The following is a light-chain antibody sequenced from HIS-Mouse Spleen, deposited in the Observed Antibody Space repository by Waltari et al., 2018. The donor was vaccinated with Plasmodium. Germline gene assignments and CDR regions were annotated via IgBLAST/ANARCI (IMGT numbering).Light chain of an antibody. J-gene: IGKJ1*01. CDR3: QQSYSTWT. CDR2: AAS. CDR1: QSISNY. V-gene: IGKV1-39*01. Sequence: LQLTQSPSSLSASVGDRVTITCPASQSISNYLNWYQQKPGKAPKFLSYAASTLQSGVPSRFSGSGSGTDFTLTISSLQPEDFATYYCQQSYSTWTFGQGTKVEIK.